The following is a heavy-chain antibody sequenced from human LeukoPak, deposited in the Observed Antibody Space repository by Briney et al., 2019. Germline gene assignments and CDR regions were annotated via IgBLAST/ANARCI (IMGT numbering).Heavy chain of an antibody. CDR1: GFTFSSYS. D-gene: IGHD6-13*01. J-gene: IGHJ4*02. CDR3: ATTVAAAGHFFDY. V-gene: IGHV3-21*01. CDR2: ISTTSTYI. Sequence: PGGSLRLSCAASGFTFSSYSMNWVRQAPGKGLEWVSSISTTSTYIYYADSVEGRFTISRDNAKNSLYLQMNSLRDEDTAVYYCATTVAAAGHFFDYWGQGTLVTVSS.